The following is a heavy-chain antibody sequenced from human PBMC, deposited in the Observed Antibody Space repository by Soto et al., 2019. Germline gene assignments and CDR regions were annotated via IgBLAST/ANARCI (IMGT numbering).Heavy chain of an antibody. CDR1: GRSISSSSYY. CDR2: IYYSGST. Sequence: PSETLSLTCTVSGRSISSSSYYWGLIRQPPGMGLEWIGSIYYSGSTYYNPSLKSRVTISVDTSKNQFSLKLSSVTAADTAVYYCAKMNYYDSSGYFPMSRYYFDYWGQGTLVTVSS. J-gene: IGHJ4*02. CDR3: AKMNYYDSSGYFPMSRYYFDY. D-gene: IGHD3-22*01. V-gene: IGHV4-39*01.